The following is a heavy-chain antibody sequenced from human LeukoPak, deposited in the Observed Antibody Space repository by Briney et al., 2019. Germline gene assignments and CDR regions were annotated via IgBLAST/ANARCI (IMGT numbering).Heavy chain of an antibody. CDR1: GGSISSYY. J-gene: IGHJ4*02. CDR2: IYYSGST. Sequence: SETLSLTCTVSGGSISSYYWSWIRQPPGKGLEWIGYIYYSGSTNYNPSLKSRVTISIDTSKNQFSLKLSSVTAADTALYYCAEHYMGSSYNHALDCWGQGTLVTVSS. D-gene: IGHD3-10*01. CDR3: AEHYMGSSYNHALDC. V-gene: IGHV4-59*08.